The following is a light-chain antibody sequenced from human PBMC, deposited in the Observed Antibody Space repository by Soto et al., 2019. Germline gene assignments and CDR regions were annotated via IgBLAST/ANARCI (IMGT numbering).Light chain of an antibody. CDR1: SSNVGGYNL. J-gene: IGLJ2*01. V-gene: IGLV2-23*03. CDR3: SSYAGSSTFVV. Sequence: QSVLTQPASVSGSPGQSITISCTGTSSNVGGYNLVSWYQQHPGKAPKLMIYEGSKRPSGVSNRFSGSKSGNTASLTISGLQAEDEADYYCSSYAGSSTFVVFGGGTKLTVL. CDR2: EGS.